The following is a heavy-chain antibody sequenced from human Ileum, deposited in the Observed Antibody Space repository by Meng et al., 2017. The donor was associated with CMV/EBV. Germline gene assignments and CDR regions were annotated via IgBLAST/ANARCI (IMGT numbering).Heavy chain of an antibody. CDR2: MWHTGAT. J-gene: IGHJ4*02. Sequence: QRQLQESGSGLVKPSQTLSVTCAVSGGSISGGGYSWTWIRQPPGKGLEWIGYMWHTGATYYNPSLKSRVTISVDRSKNQFSLNLNSVTAADTAVYYCARGSGYTYGYDYWGQGTLVTVSS. CDR3: ARGSGYTYGYDY. CDR1: GGSISGGGYS. D-gene: IGHD5-18*01. V-gene: IGHV4-30-2*01.